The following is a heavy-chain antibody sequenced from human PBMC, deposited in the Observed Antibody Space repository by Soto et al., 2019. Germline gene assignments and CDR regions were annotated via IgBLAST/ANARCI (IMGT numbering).Heavy chain of an antibody. J-gene: IGHJ3*02. CDR2: IIPIFGTA. V-gene: IGHV1-69*06. CDR3: ARDGCSSTSCYTGGGGDAFDI. CDR1: GGTFSSYA. Sequence: QVQLVQSGAEVKKPGSSVKVSCKASGGTFSSYAISWVRQAPGQGLEWMGGIIPIFGTANYAQKFQGRVTITADKSTSTAYMELSSRRSEDTAVYYCARDGCSSTSCYTGGGGDAFDIWGQGTMVTVSS. D-gene: IGHD2-2*02.